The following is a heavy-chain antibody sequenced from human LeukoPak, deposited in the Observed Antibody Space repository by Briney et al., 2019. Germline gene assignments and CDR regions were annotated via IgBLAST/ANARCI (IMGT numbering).Heavy chain of an antibody. D-gene: IGHD1/OR15-1a*01. Sequence: GGSLRLSCAASGFTFSSYSMNWVRQAPGKGLEWVSSISSSSSYIYYADSVKGRFTISRDNAKNSLYLQMNSLRAEDTAVYYFARDRDWNTAFDYWGQGTLVTVSS. V-gene: IGHV3-21*01. J-gene: IGHJ4*02. CDR2: ISSSSSYI. CDR1: GFTFSSYS. CDR3: ARDRDWNTAFDY.